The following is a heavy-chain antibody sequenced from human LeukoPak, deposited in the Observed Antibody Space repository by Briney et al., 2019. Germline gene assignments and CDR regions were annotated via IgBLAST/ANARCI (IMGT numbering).Heavy chain of an antibody. CDR2: INHSGST. D-gene: IGHD3-10*01. CDR3: ARGVVRGIFDY. V-gene: IGHV4-34*01. CDR1: GESFSGYY. Sequence: SETLYLSCAVYGESFSGYYWSWIRQPPGMGLEWIGEINHSGSTNYNPSLKSRVTISVDTSKNQFSLKLSSVTAADTAVYYCARGVVRGIFDYWGQGTLVTVSS. J-gene: IGHJ4*02.